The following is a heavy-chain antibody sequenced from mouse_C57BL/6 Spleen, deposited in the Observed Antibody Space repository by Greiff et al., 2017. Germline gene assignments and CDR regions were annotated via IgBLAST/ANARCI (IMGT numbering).Heavy chain of an antibody. CDR3: ARSVYGYGRYFDV. D-gene: IGHD2-2*01. V-gene: IGHV1-18*01. CDR2: INPNNGGT. Sequence: VQLQQSGPELVKPGASVKIPCKASGYTFTDYNMDWVKQSHGKSLEWIGDINPNNGGTIYNQKFKGKATLTVDKSSSTAYMELRSLTSEDTAVYYCARSVYGYGRYFDVWGTGTTVTVSS. CDR1: GYTFTDYN. J-gene: IGHJ1*03.